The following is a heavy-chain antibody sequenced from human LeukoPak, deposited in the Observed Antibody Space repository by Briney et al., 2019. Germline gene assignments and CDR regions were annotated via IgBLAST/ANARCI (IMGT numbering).Heavy chain of an antibody. CDR3: ARGTDSSGYYDTPDFDY. CDR1: GFTFSSYD. CDR2: IGPAGDT. D-gene: IGHD3-22*01. V-gene: IGHV3-13*01. J-gene: IGHJ4*02. Sequence: GGSLRLSCAASGFTFSSYDMHWVRQATGKGLEWVSAIGPAGDTYYPGSVKGRFTISRENAKNSLYLQMNSLRAGDTAVYYCARGTDSSGYYDTPDFDYWGQGTLVTVS.